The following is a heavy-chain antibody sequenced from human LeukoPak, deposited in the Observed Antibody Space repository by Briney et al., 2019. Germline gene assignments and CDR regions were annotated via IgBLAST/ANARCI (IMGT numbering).Heavy chain of an antibody. J-gene: IGHJ4*02. D-gene: IGHD2-8*01. CDR3: AKAFGTNGYFQLPIDF. Sequence: GGSLRLSCATSGFTFSSNAMTWVRQAPGKGLECVSAITAPGDAAYYADSVKGRFSISRDNSKNTLYLQLNSLRAEDTALYYCAKAFGTNGYFQLPIDFWGQGTLVTVSS. CDR2: ITAPGDAA. V-gene: IGHV3-23*01. CDR1: GFTFSSNA.